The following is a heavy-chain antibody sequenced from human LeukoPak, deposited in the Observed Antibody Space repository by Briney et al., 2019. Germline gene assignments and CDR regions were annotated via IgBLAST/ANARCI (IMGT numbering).Heavy chain of an antibody. V-gene: IGHV4-39*01. CDR2: IYYSGST. CDR1: GGSISSSSYY. CDR3: ARNVSMVRGVTRLNWFDP. J-gene: IGHJ5*02. Sequence: SETPSLTCTVAGGSISSSSYYWGWIRQPPGKGLEWIGSIYYSGSTHYNPSLKSRVTISVDTSKKQFFLKLSSVTAADTAVYYCARNVSMVRGVTRLNWFDPWGQGTLVTVSS. D-gene: IGHD3-10*01.